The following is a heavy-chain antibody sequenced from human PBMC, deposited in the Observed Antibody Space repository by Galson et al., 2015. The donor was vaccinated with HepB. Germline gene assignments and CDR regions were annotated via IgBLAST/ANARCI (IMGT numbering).Heavy chain of an antibody. CDR1: GFTFSSYT. CDR2: ISGDGSIT. J-gene: IGHJ4*02. V-gene: IGHV3-23*01. Sequence: SLRLSCAASGFTFSSYTMSWVRQAPGKGLEWVSGISGDGSITYIADSVKGRFTISRENSKDTLHLQMNSLRAEDTALYYCAKHMTSVTKWSFDYWGQGTLVTVSS. D-gene: IGHD4-17*01. CDR3: AKHMTSVTKWSFDY.